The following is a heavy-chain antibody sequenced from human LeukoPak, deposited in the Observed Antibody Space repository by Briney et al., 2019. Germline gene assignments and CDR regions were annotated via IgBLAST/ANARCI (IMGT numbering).Heavy chain of an antibody. Sequence: GASVKVSCKAFGYILTSYYIHWVRQAPGQGLEWMGIINPSGGSTTYAQKFQGRVTMTRDMSTSTVYMELSSLRSEDTAVYYCAANDYSNGIGDYWGQGTLVTVSS. CDR3: AANDYSNGIGDY. J-gene: IGHJ4*02. CDR2: INPSGGST. V-gene: IGHV1-46*01. D-gene: IGHD4-11*01. CDR1: GYILTSYY.